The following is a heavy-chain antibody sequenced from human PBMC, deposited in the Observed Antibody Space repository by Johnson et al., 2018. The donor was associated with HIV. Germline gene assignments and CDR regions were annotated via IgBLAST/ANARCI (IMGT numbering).Heavy chain of an antibody. CDR2: ISYDGSNK. D-gene: IGHD4-17*01. V-gene: IGHV3-30*03. Sequence: QVQLVESGGGLVKPGGSLRLSCAASGFTFSSYGMHWVRQAPGKGLEWVAVISYDGSNKYYADSVKGRFTISRDNSKNTLYLQMNSLRAEDTAVYYCARGMTTVTNHDAFDIWGQGTMVTVSS. CDR3: ARGMTTVTNHDAFDI. J-gene: IGHJ3*02. CDR1: GFTFSSYG.